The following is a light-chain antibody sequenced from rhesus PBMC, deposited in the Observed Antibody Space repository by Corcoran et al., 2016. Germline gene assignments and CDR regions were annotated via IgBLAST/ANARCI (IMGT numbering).Light chain of an antibody. CDR2: GAS. V-gene: IGKV1-25*01. CDR1: QGISSY. Sequence: DIQMTQSPTSLSASVGDRVTINCRASQGISSYLAWYQHKPGKAPKLLIYGASTLQSGAPSRVSGSGSGTDFTLTISSLQPEDFATYYCQQHNTYPLTFGGGTRVELK. CDR3: QQHNTYPLT. J-gene: IGKJ4*01.